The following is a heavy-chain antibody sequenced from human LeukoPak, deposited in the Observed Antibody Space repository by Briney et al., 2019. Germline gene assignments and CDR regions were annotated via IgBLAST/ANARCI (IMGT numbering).Heavy chain of an antibody. V-gene: IGHV4-31*03. Sequence: SQTLSLTGTVSGGSISSGGYYWSWIRQHPGKGLEWIGYIYYSGSTYYNPSLKSRVTISVDTSKNQFSLKLSSVAAADTAVYYCARDHVLDVVTPAYYYGMDVWGQGTTVTVSS. D-gene: IGHD4-23*01. CDR2: IYYSGST. CDR3: ARDHVLDVVTPAYYYGMDV. J-gene: IGHJ6*02. CDR1: GGSISSGGYY.